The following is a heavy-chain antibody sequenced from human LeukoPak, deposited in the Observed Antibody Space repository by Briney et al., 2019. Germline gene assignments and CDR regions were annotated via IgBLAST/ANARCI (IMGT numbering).Heavy chain of an antibody. J-gene: IGHJ4*02. CDR3: AKVQSPSWQKDF. V-gene: IGHV3-23*01. Sequence: GGSLRLSCAASGFTFSSYAMSWVRQAPGKGLEWVSGISGGGSGTYYADSVKGRFTISRDNSKNTRYLQMNSLRAEDTAVYYCAKVQSPSWQKDFRGRETLVTVSS. CDR2: ISGGGSGT. D-gene: IGHD2-2*01. CDR1: GFTFSSYA.